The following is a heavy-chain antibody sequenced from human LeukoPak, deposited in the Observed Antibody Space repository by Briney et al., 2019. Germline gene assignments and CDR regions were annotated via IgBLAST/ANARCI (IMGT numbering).Heavy chain of an antibody. V-gene: IGHV1-2*06. CDR2: INPNSGGT. J-gene: IGHJ3*02. D-gene: IGHD3-22*01. Sequence: ASVKVSCKASGYTFTGYYMHWVRQAPGQGLEWMGRINPNSGGTNYAQKFQGRVTMTRDTSISTAYMELSRLRSDDTAVYYCARDKARSYYDSSGYYPPLDAFDIWGRGTMVTVSS. CDR1: GYTFTGYY. CDR3: ARDKARSYYDSSGYYPPLDAFDI.